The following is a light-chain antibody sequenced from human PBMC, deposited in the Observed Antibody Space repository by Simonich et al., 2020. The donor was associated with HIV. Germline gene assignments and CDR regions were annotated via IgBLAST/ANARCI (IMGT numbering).Light chain of an antibody. CDR3: QQYYSTPRT. CDR2: WAS. Sequence: DIVMTQSQDSLAVSLGERATINCNSSQSVLYSSNNKNYLAWYQQKPGQPPKLLIYWASTRESGVPDRFSGSGSGTDFTLTISSLQAEDVAVYYCQQYYSTPRTFGQGTKLEIK. J-gene: IGKJ2*01. V-gene: IGKV4-1*01. CDR1: QSVLYSSNNKNY.